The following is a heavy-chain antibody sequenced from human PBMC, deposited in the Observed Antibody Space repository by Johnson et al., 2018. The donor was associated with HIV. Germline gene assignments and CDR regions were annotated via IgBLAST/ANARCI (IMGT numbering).Heavy chain of an antibody. J-gene: IGHJ3*02. CDR2: IKQDGSEK. CDR1: GFIFSNYW. V-gene: IGHV3-7*01. Sequence: VQLVESGGGLVQPGGSLRLSCAASGFIFSNYWMTWVRQATGKGLEWVANIKQDGSEKYYVDSVKGRFTISRDNAKNSLYLQMNSLRAEDTAVYYCARALYYYDRGDAFDIWGQGTMVTVSS. CDR3: ARALYYYDRGDAFDI. D-gene: IGHD3-22*01.